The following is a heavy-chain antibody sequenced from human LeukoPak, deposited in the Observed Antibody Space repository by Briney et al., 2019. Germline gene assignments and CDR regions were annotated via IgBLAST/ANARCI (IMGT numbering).Heavy chain of an antibody. Sequence: GGSLRLSCAASGFTFDDYGMSWVRQASGKGLEWVSGINWNDGSTGYADSVKGRFTISRDNAKNSLYLRMNSLRAEDTALYFCARDISYYYGSGSFSWGQGTLVTVSS. J-gene: IGHJ4*02. CDR3: ARDISYYYGSGSFS. V-gene: IGHV3-20*04. CDR2: INWNDGST. CDR1: GFTFDDYG. D-gene: IGHD3-10*01.